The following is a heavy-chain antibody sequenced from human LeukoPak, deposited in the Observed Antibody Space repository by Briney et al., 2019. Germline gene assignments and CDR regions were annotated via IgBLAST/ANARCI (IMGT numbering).Heavy chain of an antibody. J-gene: IGHJ4*02. V-gene: IGHV5-51*01. CDR3: AIGEYSYVSAPSGVAGNHYYFDY. Sequence: RESLKISCKGSGYSFTSYWIGWVRQMPGKCLQWMGIIYPGDSDTRYSPSFQGQVTISADKSISTAYLQWSSLKASDTAMYYCAIGEYSYVSAPSGVAGNHYYFDYWGQGTLVTVSS. CDR1: GYSFTSYW. CDR2: IYPGDSDT. D-gene: IGHD5-18*01.